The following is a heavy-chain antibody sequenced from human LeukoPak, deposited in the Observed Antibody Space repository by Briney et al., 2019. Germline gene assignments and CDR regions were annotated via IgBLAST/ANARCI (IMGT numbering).Heavy chain of an antibody. J-gene: IGHJ3*02. D-gene: IGHD5-18*01. CDR1: GFTFSSYS. Sequence: PGGSLRLSCAASGFTFSSYSMNWVRQAPGKGLEWVSSISSSTSYIYYADSVKGRFTISRDNAKNSLYPQMNSLRAEDTAVYYCARNRSPGGGYSYGYDAFDIWGQGTMVTVSS. CDR2: ISSSTSYI. V-gene: IGHV3-21*01. CDR3: ARNRSPGGGYSYGYDAFDI.